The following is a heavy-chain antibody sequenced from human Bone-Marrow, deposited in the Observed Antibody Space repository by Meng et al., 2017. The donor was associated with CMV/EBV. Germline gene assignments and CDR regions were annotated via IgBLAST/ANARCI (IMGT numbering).Heavy chain of an antibody. V-gene: IGHV3-23*01. J-gene: IGHJ6*02. CDR3: AKDRRRFLEELLDFYGMDV. Sequence: GGSLRLSCAASGFTFASYAMSWVRQAPGKGLEWVSGISSSGGSTYYADSVKGRFTISRDNSRNTLHLQMDSLRAEDTAVYFCAKDRRRFLEELLDFYGMDVCGQGTTVTASS. CDR2: ISSSGGST. CDR1: GFTFASYA. D-gene: IGHD3-3*01.